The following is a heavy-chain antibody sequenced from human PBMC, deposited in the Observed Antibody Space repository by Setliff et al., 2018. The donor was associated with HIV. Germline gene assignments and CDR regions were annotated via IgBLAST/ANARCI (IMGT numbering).Heavy chain of an antibody. CDR1: GGSISSYY. CDR3: ARNPCGGGSCPDAFDI. CDR2: IYYSGST. J-gene: IGHJ3*02. Sequence: PSETLSLTCTVSGGSISSYYWSWIRQPPGKGLEWIGYIYYSGSTNYTPSLKSRVTISVDTSKNQFSLKLSSVTAADTAVYYCARNPCGGGSCPDAFDIWGQGTMVTVSS. D-gene: IGHD2-15*01. V-gene: IGHV4-59*01.